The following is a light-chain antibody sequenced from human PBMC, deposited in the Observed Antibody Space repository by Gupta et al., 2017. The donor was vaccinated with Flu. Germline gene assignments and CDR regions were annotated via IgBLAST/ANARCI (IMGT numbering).Light chain of an antibody. CDR2: KDS. CDR1: ALPKQY. CDR3: QSADSSGTYV. Sequence: PAQTARITCSGDALPKQYAYWYQQKPGQAPVLVIYKDSERPSGIPERFSGSSSGTTVTLTISGVQAEDEADYYCQSADSSGTYVFGTGTKVTVL. J-gene: IGLJ1*01. V-gene: IGLV3-25*03.